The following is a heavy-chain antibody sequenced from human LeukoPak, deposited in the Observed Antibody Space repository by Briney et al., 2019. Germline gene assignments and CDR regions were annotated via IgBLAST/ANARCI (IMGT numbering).Heavy chain of an antibody. V-gene: IGHV4/OR15-8*01. CDR2: IHHDGRI. CDR1: GGSIDSTNW. J-gene: IGHJ4*02. CDR3: ARSHDHLWGNYPDY. D-gene: IGHD3-16*02. Sequence: SETLSLTCDVSGGSIDSTNWWNWVRQPPGKGLEWIGEIHHDGRINYNPSLKSRVTLSVDKSKNQFSLRLNSVTAADTAMYYCARSHDHLWGNYPDYWGQGTLVIVSS.